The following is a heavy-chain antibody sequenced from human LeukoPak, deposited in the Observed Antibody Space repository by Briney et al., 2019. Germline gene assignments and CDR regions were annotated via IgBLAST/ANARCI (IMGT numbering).Heavy chain of an antibody. CDR1: GYTFTSYD. V-gene: IGHV1-8*01. CDR3: AIMITFGGVIAPYDY. J-gene: IGHJ4*02. Sequence: GASVKVSCKASGYTFTSYDINWVRQATGQGLEWMGWRNPNSGNTGYAQKFQGRVTMTRNTSISTAYMELSSLRSEDTAVYYCAIMITFGGVIAPYDYWGQGTLVTVSS. D-gene: IGHD3-16*02. CDR2: RNPNSGNT.